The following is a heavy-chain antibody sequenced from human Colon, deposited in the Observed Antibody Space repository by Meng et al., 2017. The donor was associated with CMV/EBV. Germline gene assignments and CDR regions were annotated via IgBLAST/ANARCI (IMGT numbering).Heavy chain of an antibody. CDR3: ARSLGYCSSGTCYTNWFDP. V-gene: IGHV1-2*06. CDR1: GYTFTGFY. J-gene: IGHJ5*02. CDR2: INPNSGET. Sequence: QVQLVQSGAELKKPGASVKVSCKASGYTFTGFYMQWVRQAPGQGLEWMGRINPNSGETDYAQKFQGRVTMTRDTSISTAYMELRSLRSDDTAVYFCARSLGYCSSGTCYTNWFDPWGQGTLVTVSS. D-gene: IGHD2-15*01.